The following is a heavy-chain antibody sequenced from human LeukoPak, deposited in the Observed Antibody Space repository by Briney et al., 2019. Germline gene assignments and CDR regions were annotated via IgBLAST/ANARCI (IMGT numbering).Heavy chain of an antibody. CDR3: AKLLWFGELSLDY. CDR2: ISGSGGST. D-gene: IGHD3-10*01. CDR1: GFTFSSYG. J-gene: IGHJ4*02. V-gene: IGHV3-23*01. Sequence: GGSLRLSCAASGFTFSSYGMHWVRQAPGKGLEWVSAISGSGGSTYYADSVKGRFTISRDNSKNTLYLQMNSLRAEDTAVYYCAKLLWFGELSLDYWGQGTLVTVSS.